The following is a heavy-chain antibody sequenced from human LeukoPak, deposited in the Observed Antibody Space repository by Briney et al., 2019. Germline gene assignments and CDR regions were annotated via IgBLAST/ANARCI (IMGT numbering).Heavy chain of an antibody. CDR2: LYNSVST. D-gene: IGHD1-1*01. J-gene: IGHJ4*02. V-gene: IGHV4-59*08. CDR3: ARALPNWNPPDY. CDR1: GGSITSNF. Sequence: SSETLSLTCTVSGGSITSNFWSWIRQPPGKGLEWIGYLYNSVSTRYNPSLKSRATISGDTSKNQFSLKLNSVTAADTAVYYCARALPNWNPPDYWGRGTLVTVSS.